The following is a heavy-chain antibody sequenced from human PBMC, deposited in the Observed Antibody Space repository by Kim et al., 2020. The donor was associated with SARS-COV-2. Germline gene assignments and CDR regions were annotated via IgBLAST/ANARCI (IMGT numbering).Heavy chain of an antibody. CDR2: ISYDGFNK. Sequence: GGSLRLSCAVSAISFSNYGMHWVRQAPGKGLEWVAVISYDGFNKYYADSVQGRFTISRDNSKDTLFLQMNSLRVEDTALYFCAIDLWFGEPALGHWGQGTLVTVSS. CDR1: AISFSNYG. CDR3: AIDLWFGEPALGH. D-gene: IGHD3-10*01. J-gene: IGHJ4*02. V-gene: IGHV3-30*03.